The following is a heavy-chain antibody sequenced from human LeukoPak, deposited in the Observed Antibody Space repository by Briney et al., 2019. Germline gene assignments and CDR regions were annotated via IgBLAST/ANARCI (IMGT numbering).Heavy chain of an antibody. V-gene: IGHV4-38-2*02. J-gene: IGHJ6*03. CDR3: ARALIGYMDV. Sequence: PSETLSLTCTVSGYSISSGYYWGWIRQPPGKGLEWIGSIYHSGSTYYNPSLKSRVTISVDTSKNQFSLKLSSVTAADTAVYYCARALIGYMDVWGKGTTVTVSS. CDR2: IYHSGST. CDR1: GYSISSGYY.